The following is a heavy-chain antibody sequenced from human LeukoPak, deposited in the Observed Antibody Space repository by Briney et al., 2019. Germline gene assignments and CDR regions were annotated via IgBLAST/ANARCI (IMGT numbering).Heavy chain of an antibody. V-gene: IGHV3-7*01. D-gene: IGHD6-6*01. J-gene: IGHJ4*02. CDR1: GFTFSTYW. Sequence: GGSLRLSCAASGFTFSTYWMNWVRQAPGKGLEWVANIKQDGSEKYYVDSVKGRFTISRDNAKNSLYLQMNSLRAEDTAVYHCARALFAYSSSSADYWGQGTLVTVSS. CDR3: ARALFAYSSSSADY. CDR2: IKQDGSEK.